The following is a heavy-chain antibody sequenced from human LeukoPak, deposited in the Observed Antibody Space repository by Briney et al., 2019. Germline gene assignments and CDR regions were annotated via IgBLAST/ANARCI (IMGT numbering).Heavy chain of an antibody. CDR2: IWYDGSNK. V-gene: IGHV3-33*01. Sequence: GGSLRLSCAASGLSLTTHGMHWVRQAPGKGLEWVAVIWYDGSNKYYADSVKGRFTISRDNAKNSLYLQMNSLRAEDTAVYYCARRYKVAFDIWGQGTMVTVSS. D-gene: IGHD3-16*02. CDR3: ARRYKVAFDI. CDR1: GLSLTTHG. J-gene: IGHJ3*02.